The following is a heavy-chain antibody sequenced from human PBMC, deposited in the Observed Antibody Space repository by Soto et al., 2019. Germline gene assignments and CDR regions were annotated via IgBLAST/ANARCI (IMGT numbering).Heavy chain of an antibody. J-gene: IGHJ6*02. CDR2: ISSSGSSI. D-gene: IGHD6-6*01. CDR1: VFTFSEYY. Sequence: LXLSCAASVFTFSEYYMSWIRQAPGKGLEWVSYISSSGSSIYYADSVKGRFTISRDNAKNSLYLQMKSLRAEDTAVYYCARVGVNSSSSQYYYYGMDVWGQGTTVTV. CDR3: ARVGVNSSSSQYYYYGMDV. V-gene: IGHV3-11*01.